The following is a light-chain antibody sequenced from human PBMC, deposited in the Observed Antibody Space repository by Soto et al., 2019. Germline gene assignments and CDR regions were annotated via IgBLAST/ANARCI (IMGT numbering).Light chain of an antibody. CDR3: LQSYGIPQT. V-gene: IGKV1-39*01. J-gene: IGKJ1*01. CDR1: QNVNRY. CDR2: AAS. Sequence: IQLTQSPSSLSASVGDRVTITCRTSQNVNRYLNWYQEQPGKAPKLLIYAASILQSGVPSRFSGSGSGTDFTLAISSLQPEDFTTYYCLQSYGIPQTFGPGTKVEIK.